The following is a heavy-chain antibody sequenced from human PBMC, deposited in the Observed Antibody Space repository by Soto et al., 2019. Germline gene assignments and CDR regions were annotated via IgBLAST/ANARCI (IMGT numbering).Heavy chain of an antibody. V-gene: IGHV4-31*11. CDR2: IYSSGST. CDR3: AREDAARIERWFDA. D-gene: IGHD6-6*01. Sequence: QVQLQESGPRLVKPSQTLSLSCAVSGGSIISASYSWNWIRQSPGRGLEWIGHIYSSGSTYYNPSLKRRVSISVDTSNNQSSLKLTSVTAADTAVYFCAREDAARIERWFDAWGQGILVTVSS. CDR1: GGSIISASYS. J-gene: IGHJ5*02.